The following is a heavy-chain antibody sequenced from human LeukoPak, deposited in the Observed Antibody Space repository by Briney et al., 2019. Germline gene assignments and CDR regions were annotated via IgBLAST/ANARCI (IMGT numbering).Heavy chain of an antibody. CDR3: ASGWSIAAR. D-gene: IGHD6-6*01. Sequence: PGGSLRLSCAASGFTSVSYAMTWVRQAPGKGLEWVSGITGSGGNTYYADSVKGRFTISRDNSKNTLYLQMNSLRAEDTAVYYCASGWSIAARWGQGTMVTVSS. CDR1: GFTSVSYA. V-gene: IGHV3-23*01. CDR2: ITGSGGNT. J-gene: IGHJ3*01.